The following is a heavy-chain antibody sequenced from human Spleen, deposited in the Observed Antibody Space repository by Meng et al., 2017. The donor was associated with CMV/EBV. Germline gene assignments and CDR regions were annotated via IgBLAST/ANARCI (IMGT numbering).Heavy chain of an antibody. D-gene: IGHD4-11*01. J-gene: IGHJ4*02. V-gene: IGHV4-61*01. CDR2: IYYSGST. CDR1: GGSISSGSYY. CDR3: AGAQSTDPPGY. Sequence: CTVSGGSISSGSYYWSWIRQPPGKGLEWIGYIYYSGSTNYNPSLKSRVTISVDTSKNQFSLKLSSVTAADTAVYYCAGAQSTDPPGYWGQGTLVTVSS.